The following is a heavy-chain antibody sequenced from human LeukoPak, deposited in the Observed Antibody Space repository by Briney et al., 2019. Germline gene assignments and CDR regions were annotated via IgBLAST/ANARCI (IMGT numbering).Heavy chain of an antibody. V-gene: IGHV3-23*01. CDR3: ARDESDY. CDR1: GITFSSYA. CDR2: IHFRSGGT. J-gene: IGHJ4*02. Sequence: GGSLRLSCVVSGITFSSYAMNWVRQAPGKGLEWVSNIHFRSGGTFYADSVKGRFTISKDTSKNTLYLQMSNLRADDTAVYYCARDESDYWGQGTLVTVSS.